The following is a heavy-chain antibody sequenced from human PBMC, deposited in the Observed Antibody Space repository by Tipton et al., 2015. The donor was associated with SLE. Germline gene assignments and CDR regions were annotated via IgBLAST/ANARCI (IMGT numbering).Heavy chain of an antibody. D-gene: IGHD2-15*01. CDR2: IYSGGSA. V-gene: IGHV3-66*02. CDR1: GFTVSDNY. CDR3: ARVSIVVDYYYYYYMDV. Sequence: QLVQSGGGLVQPGESLRLSCAASGFTVSDNYMTWVRQAPGKGLEWVSIIYSGGSAYYADSVKGRFTISRDNSKNTLYLQMNSLRTDDTAVYYCARVSIVVDYYYYYYMDVWGKGTTVTVSS. J-gene: IGHJ6*03.